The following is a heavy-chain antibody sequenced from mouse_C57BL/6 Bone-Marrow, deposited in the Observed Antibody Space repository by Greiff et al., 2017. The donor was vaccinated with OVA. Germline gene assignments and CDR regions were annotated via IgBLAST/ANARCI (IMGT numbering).Heavy chain of an antibody. CDR2: IDPETGGT. Sequence: VQLQQSGAELVRPGASVTLSCKASGYTFTDYEMHWVKQTPVHGLEWIGAIDPETGGTAYNQKFKGKAILTADKSSSTAYMELRSLTSEDSAVYYCTRSYGNYRDFDYWGQGTTLTVSS. CDR1: GYTFTDYE. D-gene: IGHD2-1*01. J-gene: IGHJ2*01. CDR3: TRSYGNYRDFDY. V-gene: IGHV1-15*01.